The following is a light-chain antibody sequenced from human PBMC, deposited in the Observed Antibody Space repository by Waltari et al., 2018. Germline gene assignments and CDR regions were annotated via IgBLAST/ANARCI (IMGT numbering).Light chain of an antibody. J-gene: IGLJ3*02. CDR2: KDS. V-gene: IGLV3-25*03. CDR1: ALSRQY. CDR3: QTTDSSGAWA. Sequence: SHELTQPPSVSVSPGQTARITCSGDALSRQYDYWYQQKAGQAPVAVICKDSERPSGIPERFSGSTSGTTVTLTISGVQAEDEADYYCQTTDSSGAWAFGGGTKLTVL.